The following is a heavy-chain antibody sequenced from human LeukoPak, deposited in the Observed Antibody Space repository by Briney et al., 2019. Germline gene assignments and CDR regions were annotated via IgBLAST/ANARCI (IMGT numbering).Heavy chain of an antibody. V-gene: IGHV4-59*01. D-gene: IGHD4-17*01. CDR2: LYYSGST. J-gene: IGHJ4*02. Sequence: SETLSLTCTVSGGSISSYYWSWIRQPPGKELEWIGYLYYSGSTNYNPSFKSRVTMSVDTSKNQFSLKLNSMTTADTAVYFCARGRYNDYGFDYWGQGTLVTVSS. CDR1: GGSISSYY. CDR3: ARGRYNDYGFDY.